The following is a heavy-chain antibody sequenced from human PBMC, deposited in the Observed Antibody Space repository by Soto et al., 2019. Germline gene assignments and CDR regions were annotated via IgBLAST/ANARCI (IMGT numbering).Heavy chain of an antibody. CDR1: GGSISSGDYY. Sequence: QVQLQESGPGLVKPSQTLSLTCTVSGGSISSGDYYWSWIRQPPGKGLEWIGYIDYSGSTYYNPSLRSRITISVDTSKNQFSLKMSSVTAAVTAGYYCAGGGRTIFWRYCAYWGQGTLVTVSS. CDR3: AGGGRTIFWRYCAY. V-gene: IGHV4-30-4*01. J-gene: IGHJ4*02. CDR2: IDYSGST. D-gene: IGHD3-3*01.